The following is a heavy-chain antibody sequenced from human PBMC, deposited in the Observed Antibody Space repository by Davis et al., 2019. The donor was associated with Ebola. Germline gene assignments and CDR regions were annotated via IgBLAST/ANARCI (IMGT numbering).Heavy chain of an antibody. Sequence: GESLKISCLASGFTFSTFGLHWVRQAPGKGLEWVAIMSSDGRYTSYGDSVKGRFTISRDNLKNTLDLQMNSLRLEDTAVYYCAKGGSGWPSDYSYGLGVWGKGTTVTVSS. V-gene: IGHV3-30*18. CDR3: AKGGSGWPSDYSYGLGV. J-gene: IGHJ6*04. D-gene: IGHD6-19*01. CDR1: GFTFSTFG. CDR2: MSSDGRYT.